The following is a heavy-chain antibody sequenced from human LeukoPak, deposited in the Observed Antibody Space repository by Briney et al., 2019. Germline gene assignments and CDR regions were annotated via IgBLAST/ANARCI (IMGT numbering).Heavy chain of an antibody. V-gene: IGHV4-39*07. CDR3: ARAIAARITMVRGANNWFDP. Sequence: SETLSLTCTVSGGFISSSSYYWGWIRQPPGKGLEWIGSIYYSGSTYYNPSLKSRVTISVDTSKNQFSLKLSSVTAADTAVYYCARAIAARITMVRGANNWFDPWGQGTLVTVSS. D-gene: IGHD3-10*01. CDR1: GGFISSSSYY. J-gene: IGHJ5*02. CDR2: IYYSGST.